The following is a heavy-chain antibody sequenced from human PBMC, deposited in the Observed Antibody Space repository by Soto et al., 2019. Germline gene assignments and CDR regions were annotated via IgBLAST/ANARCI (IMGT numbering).Heavy chain of an antibody. V-gene: IGHV1-3*01. D-gene: IGHD3-10*01. Sequence: QVQLVQSGAEVKKPGASVKVSCKASGYTCTNYAMHLVRQAPVQMLEGMGWINAGNGNTKYSQQFQGRVTITRDTSASKAYMELSSMSSEDTAVYYCSARDLGSGLIIWFDPWGQGTLVTVSS. CDR3: SARDLGSGLIIWFDP. CDR2: INAGNGNT. CDR1: GYTCTNYA. J-gene: IGHJ5*02.